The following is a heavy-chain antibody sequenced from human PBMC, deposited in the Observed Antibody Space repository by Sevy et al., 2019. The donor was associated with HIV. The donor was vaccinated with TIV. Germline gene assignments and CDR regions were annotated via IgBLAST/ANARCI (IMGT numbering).Heavy chain of an antibody. Sequence: GGSLRLSCAGSGFTFSTYAMSWVRQAPGKGLEWVSVIYAGGSTYYADSVKGRFTISRDNSKNTLYLQMNSLRAEDTAVYYCATHASDYDSTGYLERDAFDIWGQGTMVTVSS. V-gene: IGHV3-53*01. D-gene: IGHD3-22*01. CDR1: GFTFSTYA. CDR3: ATHASDYDSTGYLERDAFDI. CDR2: IYAGGST. J-gene: IGHJ3*02.